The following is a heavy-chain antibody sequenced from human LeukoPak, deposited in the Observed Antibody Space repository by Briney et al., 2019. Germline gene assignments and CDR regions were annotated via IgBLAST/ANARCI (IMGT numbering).Heavy chain of an antibody. D-gene: IGHD5-24*01. J-gene: IGHJ5*02. CDR2: IYPGDSDT. V-gene: IGHV5-51*01. Sequence: GESLKISCKGSGYSFTSYWIGWVRQMPVKGLEWMGIIYPGDSDTRYSPSFQGQVTISADKSISTAYLQWSSLKASDTAMYYCARGDGYNLVLGWFDPWGQGTLVTVSS. CDR1: GYSFTSYW. CDR3: ARGDGYNLVLGWFDP.